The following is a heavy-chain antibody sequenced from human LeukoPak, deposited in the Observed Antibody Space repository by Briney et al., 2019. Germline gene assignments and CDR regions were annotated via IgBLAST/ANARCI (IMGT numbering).Heavy chain of an antibody. J-gene: IGHJ4*02. CDR3: ARATWRYYFDY. D-gene: IGHD3-3*01. V-gene: IGHV4-59*12. Sequence: SETLSLTCTVSGGSISSYYWSWIRQPPGKGPEWIGSIYYSGSTYYNPSLKSRVTISVDTSKNQFSLKLSSVTAADTAVYYCARATWRYYFDYWGQGTLVTVSS. CDR1: GGSISSYY. CDR2: IYYSGST.